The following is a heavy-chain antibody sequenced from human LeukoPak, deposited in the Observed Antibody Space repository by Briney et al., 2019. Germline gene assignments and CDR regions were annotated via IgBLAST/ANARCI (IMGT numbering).Heavy chain of an antibody. V-gene: IGHV1-69*05. J-gene: IGHJ5*02. Sequence: GASVKVSCKASGGTFSSYAISWVRQAPEQGLEWMGRIIPIFGTANYAQKFQGRVTITTDESTSTAYMELSSLRSEDTAVYYCARVFREYSYGNAWFDPWGQGTLVTVSS. CDR3: ARVFREYSYGNAWFDP. CDR2: IIPIFGTA. CDR1: GGTFSSYA. D-gene: IGHD5-18*01.